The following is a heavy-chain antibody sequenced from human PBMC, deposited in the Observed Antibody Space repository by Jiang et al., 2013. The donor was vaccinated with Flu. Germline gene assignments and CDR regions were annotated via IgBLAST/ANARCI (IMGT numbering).Heavy chain of an antibody. CDR2: INHSGST. CDR1: GGSFSAYY. V-gene: IGHV4-34*01. D-gene: IGHD3-3*01. Sequence: LLKPSETLSVTCAVYGGSFSAYYWSWIRQPPGKGLEWIGEINHSGSTNYNPSLKSRVTISVDTSKDQFSLKLSSVTAADTAVYYCARGLYDFRRNVRWVGKSHRGILDVWGQGTTVTVSS. CDR3: ARGLYDFRRNVRWVGKSHRGILDV. J-gene: IGHJ6*02.